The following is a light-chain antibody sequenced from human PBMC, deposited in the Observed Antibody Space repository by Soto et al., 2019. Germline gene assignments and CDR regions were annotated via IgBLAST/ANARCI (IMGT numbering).Light chain of an antibody. CDR3: QTWDTGIRVV. Sequence: QLALTQSPSASASLGASVKLTCTLSSGHSSYAIAWHQQQPEKGPRYLMKLNIDGSHSKGDGIPDRFSGSSSGAERYLTISSLQSEDEADYYCQTWDTGIRVVFGGGTKLTVL. CDR1: SGHSSYA. J-gene: IGLJ2*01. V-gene: IGLV4-69*01. CDR2: LNIDGSH.